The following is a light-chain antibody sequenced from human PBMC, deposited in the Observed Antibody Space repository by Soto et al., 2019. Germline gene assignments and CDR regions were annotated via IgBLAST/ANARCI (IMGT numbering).Light chain of an antibody. V-gene: IGKV1-39*01. Sequence: DIQMTQSPSSLSASVGDRVTITCRASQSINSYLNWFQQKPGKGTKLLIYAASSLQSGVPSRFSGSGSGTEFSLTISSLQPEDFATYYCQQSFSSPPWTFGQGTKVEIK. J-gene: IGKJ1*01. CDR3: QQSFSSPPWT. CDR1: QSINSY. CDR2: AAS.